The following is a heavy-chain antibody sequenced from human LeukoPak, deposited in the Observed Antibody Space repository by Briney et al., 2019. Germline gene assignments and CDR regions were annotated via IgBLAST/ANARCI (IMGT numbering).Heavy chain of an antibody. V-gene: IGHV3-48*03. D-gene: IGHD2-21*01. CDR1: GFTFSTYW. CDR2: ITGSGGTI. J-gene: IGHJ4*02. Sequence: PGGSLRLSCAASGFTFSTYWMSWVRQAPGKGLEWLSYITGSGGTIYYADSVKGRFTVSRDNAKNSLYLQMNSLRPEDTAIYYCARERASCGGDCYDCWGQGTLVTVSS. CDR3: ARERASCGGDCYDC.